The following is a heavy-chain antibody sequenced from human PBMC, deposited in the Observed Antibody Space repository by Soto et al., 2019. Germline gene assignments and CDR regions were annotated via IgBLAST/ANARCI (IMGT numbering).Heavy chain of an antibody. CDR2: IKSKTDGGTT. V-gene: IGHV3-15*01. D-gene: IGHD2-2*01. CDR1: GFSFTNAW. CDR3: AAGTGRTDLDY. Sequence: PGGSLRLSCATSGFSFTNAWMSWVRQVPGKGLEWVGRIKSKTDGGTTEYPAPVKGRFTISRDDSKNTLYLQMSSLNTEDTAVYYCAAGTGRTDLDYWGQGTLVTVSS. J-gene: IGHJ4*02.